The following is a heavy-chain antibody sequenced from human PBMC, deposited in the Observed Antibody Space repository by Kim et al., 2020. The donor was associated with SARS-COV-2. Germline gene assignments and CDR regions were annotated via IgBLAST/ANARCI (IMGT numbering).Heavy chain of an antibody. D-gene: IGHD1-1*01. CDR2: IIPIFGTA. CDR3: ASGTVGTNYYYYGMDV. J-gene: IGHJ6*02. CDR1: GGTFSSYA. Sequence: SVKVSCKASGGTFSSYAISWVRQAPGQGLEWMGGIIPIFGTANYAQKFQGRVTITADESTSTAYMELSSLRSEDTAVYYCASGTVGTNYYYYGMDVWGQGPTVTVSS. V-gene: IGHV1-69*13.